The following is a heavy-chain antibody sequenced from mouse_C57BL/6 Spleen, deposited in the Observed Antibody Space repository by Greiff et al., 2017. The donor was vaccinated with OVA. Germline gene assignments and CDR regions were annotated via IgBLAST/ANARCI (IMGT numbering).Heavy chain of an antibody. CDR3: ARSGSFDY. V-gene: IGHV1-69*01. J-gene: IGHJ2*01. CDR2: IDPSDSYT. CDR1: GYTFTSYW. Sequence: QVQLQQPGAELVMPGASVKLSCMASGYTFTSYWMHWVKQRPGQGLEWIGEIDPSDSYTNYNQKFKGKSTLTVDKSSSTAYMQLSSLTSEDSAVYYCARSGSFDYWGQGTTLTVSS.